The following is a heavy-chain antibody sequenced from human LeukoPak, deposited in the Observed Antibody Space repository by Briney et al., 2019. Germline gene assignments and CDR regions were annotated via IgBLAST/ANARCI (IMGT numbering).Heavy chain of an antibody. CDR2: INHSGST. CDR1: GFTFSSYA. Sequence: PGGSLRLSCAASGFTFSSYAMSWIRQPPGKGLEWIGEINHSGSTNYNPSLKSRVTISVDTSKNQFSLKLSSVTAADTAVYYCARSPTYYFDYWGQGTLVTVSS. CDR3: ARSPTYYFDY. J-gene: IGHJ4*02. V-gene: IGHV4-34*01.